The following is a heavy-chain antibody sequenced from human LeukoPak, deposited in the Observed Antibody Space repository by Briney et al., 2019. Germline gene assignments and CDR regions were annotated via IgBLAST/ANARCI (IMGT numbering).Heavy chain of an antibody. Sequence: ASVKVSCKASGYTFTSYGISWVRQAPGQGLEWMGWISAYNGNTNYAQKLQGRVTMTTDTSTSTAYMELRSLRSDDTAVYYCARGGLVVAPPYYYYYYMDVWGKGTTVTISS. CDR1: GYTFTSYG. V-gene: IGHV1-18*01. CDR3: ARGGLVVAPPYYYYYYMDV. CDR2: ISAYNGNT. D-gene: IGHD2-2*01. J-gene: IGHJ6*03.